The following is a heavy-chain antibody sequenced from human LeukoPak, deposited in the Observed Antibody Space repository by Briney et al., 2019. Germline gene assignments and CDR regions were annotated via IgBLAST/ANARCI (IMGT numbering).Heavy chain of an antibody. CDR1: GCTFGNYA. D-gene: IGHD6-19*01. V-gene: IGHV3-9*01. J-gene: IGHJ4*02. CDR3: AKDLRDSSGWYTTFDY. CDR2: VSWNSGSI. Sequence: GRSLSLSCAASGCTFGNYAMHWVRQPPGKGLGWVWGVSWNSGSIGYADSVKGRFTISRDNAKNSLYLQMNSLRAEDTALYYCAKDLRDSSGWYTTFDYWGQGTLVTVSS.